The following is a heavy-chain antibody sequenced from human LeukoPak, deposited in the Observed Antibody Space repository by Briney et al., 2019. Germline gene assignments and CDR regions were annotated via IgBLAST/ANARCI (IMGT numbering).Heavy chain of an antibody. Sequence: SETLSLTCTVSGGSISSYYWSWIRQPAGKGLEWIGRIYTSGSTNYNPSLKSRVTMSVDTSKNQFSLKLSSVTAADTAAYYCARVGPRVVVPAAIVDYYYYYMDVWGKGTTVTVSS. CDR1: GGSISSYY. CDR2: IYTSGST. J-gene: IGHJ6*03. CDR3: ARVGPRVVVPAAIVDYYYYYMDV. V-gene: IGHV4-4*07. D-gene: IGHD2-2*02.